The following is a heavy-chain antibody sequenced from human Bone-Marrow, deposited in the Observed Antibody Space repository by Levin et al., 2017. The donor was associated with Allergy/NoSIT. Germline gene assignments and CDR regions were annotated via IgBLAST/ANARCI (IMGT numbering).Heavy chain of an antibody. D-gene: IGHD1-14*01. J-gene: IGHJ5*02. Sequence: SETLSLTCTVSGGSVSSSTYYWGWFRQPPGKGLEWIGSVYYTGSTYYNPSLKSRVTISIDTSKNQFSLKVTSVTAAAKATYYCATVQRRLRSPYPYNHWIEDWGQGIVVTVSS. CDR2: VYYTGST. CDR3: ATVQRRLRSPYPYNHWIED. CDR1: GGSVSSSTYY. V-gene: IGHV4-39*07.